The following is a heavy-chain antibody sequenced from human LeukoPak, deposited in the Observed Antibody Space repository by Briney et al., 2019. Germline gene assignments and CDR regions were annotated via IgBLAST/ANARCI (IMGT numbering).Heavy chain of an antibody. CDR3: ARESRLRYYDY. CDR1: GGSISSYY. J-gene: IGHJ4*02. V-gene: IGHV4-4*07. CDR2: IYTNGRN. Sequence: EXLSLTCTVSGGSISSYYWSWIREPAGKGLEWIGRIYTNGRNNYNPYLKSRGTMSVETTKDEFSLKLSSVTAADTAVYYCARESRLRYYDYWGQGTLVTVSS. D-gene: IGHD4-17*01.